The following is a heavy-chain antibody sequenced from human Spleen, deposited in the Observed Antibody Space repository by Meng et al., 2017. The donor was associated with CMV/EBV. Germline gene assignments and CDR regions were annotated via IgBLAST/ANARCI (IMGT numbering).Heavy chain of an antibody. CDR3: AKGTRVVVAATGPDY. CDR1: GFTFSSYD. V-gene: IGHV3-30*02. CDR2: IRYDGSDK. D-gene: IGHD2-15*01. J-gene: IGHJ4*02. Sequence: SGFTFSSYDMHWVRQAPGKGLEWVAFIRYDGSDKFYGDSVKGRFTISRDNSKNTLYLQMNSLRAEDTAVYYCAKGTRVVVAATGPDYWGQGTLVTVSS.